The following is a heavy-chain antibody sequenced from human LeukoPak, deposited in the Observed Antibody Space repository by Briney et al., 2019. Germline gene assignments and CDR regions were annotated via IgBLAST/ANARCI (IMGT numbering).Heavy chain of an antibody. V-gene: IGHV4-39*02. J-gene: IGHJ5*02. CDR2: IYYSGST. CDR3: ARDDGPIAASLNWFDP. Sequence: SETLSLTCTVSGGSISSSSYYWGWIRQPPGKGLEWIGSIYYSGSTYYNPSLKSRVTISVDTSKNQFSLKLSSVTAADTAVYYCARDDGPIAASLNWFDPRGQGTLVTVSS. D-gene: IGHD6-25*01. CDR1: GGSISSSSYY.